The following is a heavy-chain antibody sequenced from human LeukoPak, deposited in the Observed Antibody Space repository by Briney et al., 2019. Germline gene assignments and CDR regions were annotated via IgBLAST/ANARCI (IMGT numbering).Heavy chain of an antibody. V-gene: IGHV3-7*01. J-gene: IGHJ5*02. D-gene: IGHD3-3*01. Sequence: GGSLRLSCAASGFTFSGYWMSWVRQAPGKGLEWVANIKQDGREKYYVDSVKGRFTISRDNAKNSLYLQMNSLRAEDTAVYYCAREFPRGDFWSGYPPNNWFDPWGQRTLVTVSS. CDR3: AREFPRGDFWSGYPPNNWFDP. CDR1: GFTFSGYW. CDR2: IKQDGREK.